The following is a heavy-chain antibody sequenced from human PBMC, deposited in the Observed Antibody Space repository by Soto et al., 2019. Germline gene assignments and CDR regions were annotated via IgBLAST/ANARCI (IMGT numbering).Heavy chain of an antibody. CDR3: ATSQKGYNWNYFYH. Sequence: NPSETLSLTCAVSGASISGSYYYWAWLRQSPGKGPEWIGSVFYTGFTSYNPSLESRVSVSVDTSKSQFSLKLSAVTAADTAVYYCATSQKGYNWNYFYHWGQGALVTVSS. V-gene: IGHV4-39*01. CDR2: VFYTGFT. J-gene: IGHJ4*02. D-gene: IGHD1-20*01. CDR1: GASISGSYYY.